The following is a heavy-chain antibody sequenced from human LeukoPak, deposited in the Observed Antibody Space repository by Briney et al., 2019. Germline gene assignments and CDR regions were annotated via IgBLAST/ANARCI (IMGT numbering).Heavy chain of an antibody. CDR2: IWSDATNQ. V-gene: IGHV3-33*01. Sequence: PGASLSLSCEAPGFTFSHFGMHWVRQALGKGLEWVAVIWSDATNQYYADSVKGRFTVSRDNFKRTVSLEMNGLRAEDTAVYYCARDAQSGFDYSNSLEHWGQGSLVIVSS. J-gene: IGHJ5*02. D-gene: IGHD4-11*01. CDR3: ARDAQSGFDYSNSLEH. CDR1: GFTFSHFG.